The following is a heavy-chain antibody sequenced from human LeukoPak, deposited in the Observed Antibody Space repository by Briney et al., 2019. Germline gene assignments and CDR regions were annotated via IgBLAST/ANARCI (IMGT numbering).Heavy chain of an antibody. CDR2: IGNTET. CDR1: GFTFDTFA. V-gene: IGHV3-23*01. J-gene: IGHJ4*02. D-gene: IGHD7-27*01. Sequence: PGGSLRLSYAASGFTFDTFAMSWVRQAPGKGLEWVSGIGNTETYYSDSVKGRFTISRDNSKSTIYLHMSNLRAEDTALYYCARDGQAFNSNWDYFEYWGQGTPVTVSS. CDR3: ARDGQAFNSNWDYFEY.